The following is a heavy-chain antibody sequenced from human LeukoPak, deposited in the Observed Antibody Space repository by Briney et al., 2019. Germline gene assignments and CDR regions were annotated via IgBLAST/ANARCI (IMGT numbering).Heavy chain of an antibody. D-gene: IGHD4-17*01. CDR2: IYRSGST. V-gene: IGHV4-38-2*02. CDR1: NYSISNSLY. Sequence: SETLSLTCSGSNYSISNSLYRAWLRQPPGKGLEWIGSIYRSGSTFYNPSLKSRVTISLDTSKNQFSLKLSSVTAADTAVYFCARGTYGYYMDVWGKGTTVTVSS. J-gene: IGHJ6*03. CDR3: ARGTYGYYMDV.